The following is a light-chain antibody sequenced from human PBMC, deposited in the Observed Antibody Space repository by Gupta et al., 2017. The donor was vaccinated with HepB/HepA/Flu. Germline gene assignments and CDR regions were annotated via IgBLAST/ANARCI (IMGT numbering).Light chain of an antibody. CDR2: DAS. CDR3: QQRNNFPGT. CDR1: QGIGTY. J-gene: IGKJ1*01. Sequence: IQLTQSPSFLSASVGDRVTITCRASQGIGTYLAWYQQKPGRAPNVLIYDASTEKSGVPSRFSGSGSETEFTLTINYLQPEDFATYFCQQRNNFPGTFGQGTKVEVK. V-gene: IGKV1-9*01.